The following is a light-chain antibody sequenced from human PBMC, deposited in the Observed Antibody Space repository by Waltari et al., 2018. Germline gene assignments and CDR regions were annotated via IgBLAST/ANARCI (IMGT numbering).Light chain of an antibody. CDR3: QSYDRRLDGHVV. CDR1: SSNIGSTYD. J-gene: IGLJ2*01. CDR2: GNW. V-gene: IGLV1-40*01. Sequence: QSVLTQPPSVSGAPGQTVTISCTGSSSNIGSTYDVHWYQQLPGPAPKLLVFGNWSRPSGVPDRFSGYKSGTSASLAITAHQAENEADYYCQSYDRRLDGHVVFGRGTKVTVL.